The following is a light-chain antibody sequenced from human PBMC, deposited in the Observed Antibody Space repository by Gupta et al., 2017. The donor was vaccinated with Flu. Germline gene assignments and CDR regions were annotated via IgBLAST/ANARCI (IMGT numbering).Light chain of an antibody. CDR2: EVK. CDR1: NSDIGSSNY. J-gene: IGLJ2*01. CDR3: SSYTTSNTLV. Sequence: QSALTQPASVSGSPGQSITISCSGTNSDIGSSNYVSWYQQTSGKAPKLILYEVKYRPSGISGRFSGSKSGNTASRTISGIQPDDEADYFCSSYTTSNTLVFGAGTTLTVL. V-gene: IGLV2-14*01.